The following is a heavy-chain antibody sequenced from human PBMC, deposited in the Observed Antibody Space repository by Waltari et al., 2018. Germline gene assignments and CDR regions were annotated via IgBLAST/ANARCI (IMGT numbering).Heavy chain of an antibody. V-gene: IGHV1-2*02. CDR2: FNPNSGGT. Sequence: QVQLVQSGAEVMKPGASVKVSCKASGYTFTGYYMHWVRQAPGQGVEWLGVFNPNSGGTTDAQKFQGRVTMTRDTSISTAYMELSRLRSDDTALYYCAREVAGDYDYWGQGTLVTVSS. CDR3: AREVAGDYDY. D-gene: IGHD2-15*01. CDR1: GYTFTGYY. J-gene: IGHJ4*02.